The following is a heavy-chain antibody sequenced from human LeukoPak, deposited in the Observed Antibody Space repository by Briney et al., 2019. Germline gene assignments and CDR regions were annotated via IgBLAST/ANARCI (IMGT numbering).Heavy chain of an antibody. D-gene: IGHD3-16*02. Sequence: GRSLRLSCAVSGFTFSDYGMHWVRQAPGKGLEWVAVISFDGSNKYYADSVKGRFTISRDNSKNTLYLQMSSLRAEDTAVYYCAKTRRGNHRYPLDLWGQGTLVTVSS. J-gene: IGHJ5*02. CDR3: AKTRRGNHRYPLDL. CDR1: GFTFSDYG. V-gene: IGHV3-30*18. CDR2: ISFDGSNK.